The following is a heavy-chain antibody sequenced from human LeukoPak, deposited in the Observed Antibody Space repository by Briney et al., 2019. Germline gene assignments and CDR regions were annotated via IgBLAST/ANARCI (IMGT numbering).Heavy chain of an antibody. CDR2: ISYDGSNK. CDR3: ARDPYGDYGGYFEY. CDR1: GFTFSSYA. D-gene: IGHD4-17*01. J-gene: IGHJ4*02. Sequence: GGSLRLSCAGSGFTFSSYAVHWVRQAPGKGLEWVAVISYDGSNKYYADSVKGRFTISRDNSKKTLYLQMNSLRAEDTAVYYCARDPYGDYGGYFEYWGQGTLVTVSS. V-gene: IGHV3-30-3*01.